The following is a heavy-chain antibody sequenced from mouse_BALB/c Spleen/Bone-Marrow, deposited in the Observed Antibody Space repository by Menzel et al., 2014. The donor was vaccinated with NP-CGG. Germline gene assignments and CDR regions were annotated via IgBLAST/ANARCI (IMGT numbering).Heavy chain of an antibody. Sequence: VQVVESGAKLVRPGTSVKVSCKASGYAFTNYLIEWFKQRPGQGLEWIGVIDPGSGGTNFNEKFRGKATLTADKSSSAAYMQFNSLTADDSAVYFCAREGYYDLDDWGQGTTLTGSS. CDR2: IDPGSGGT. D-gene: IGHD2-4*01. CDR1: GYAFTNYL. CDR3: AREGYYDLDD. V-gene: IGHV1-54*03. J-gene: IGHJ2*01.